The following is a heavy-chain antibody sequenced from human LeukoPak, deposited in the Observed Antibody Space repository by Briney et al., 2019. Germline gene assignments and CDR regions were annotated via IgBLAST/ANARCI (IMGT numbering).Heavy chain of an antibody. Sequence: GGSLRLSCAASGFTFSDYYMSWIRQAPGKGLEWVSYISSSGSTIYYADSVKGRFTISRDNAKNSLYLQMNSLRAEDTALYYCAKDGGYNNYYYYYMDVWGKGTTVTVSS. D-gene: IGHD5-24*01. CDR3: AKDGGYNNYYYYYMDV. J-gene: IGHJ6*03. V-gene: IGHV3-11*01. CDR2: ISSSGSTI. CDR1: GFTFSDYY.